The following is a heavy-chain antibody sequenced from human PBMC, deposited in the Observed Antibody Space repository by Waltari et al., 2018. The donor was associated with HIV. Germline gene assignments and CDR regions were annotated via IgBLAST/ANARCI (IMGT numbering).Heavy chain of an antibody. CDR3: ASRSSGRVAYGLDV. Sequence: EVQLVESGGGLVKPGGSLRLSCAGSGFTFSSSGTNWVRQAPGKGLEWVAYISSSSGHMKYADSVKGRFTISRDNAKNSLYLQINSLRAEDTAVYYCASRSSGRVAYGLDVWGQGTTVIVSS. D-gene: IGHD6-19*01. J-gene: IGHJ6*02. CDR1: GFTFSSSG. CDR2: ISSSSGHM. V-gene: IGHV3-21*01.